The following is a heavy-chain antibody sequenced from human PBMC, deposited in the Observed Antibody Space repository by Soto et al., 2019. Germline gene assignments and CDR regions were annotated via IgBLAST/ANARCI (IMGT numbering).Heavy chain of an antibody. CDR3: ARESDRLWFGELQNNWFDP. D-gene: IGHD3-10*01. CDR1: GYTFTGYY. CDR2: INPNSGGT. V-gene: IGHV1-2*04. J-gene: IGHJ5*02. Sequence: VSVKVSCKASGYTFTGYYMHWVRQAPGQGLEWMGWINPNSGGTNYAQKFQGWVTMTRDTSISTAYMELSRLRSDDTAVYYCARESDRLWFGELQNNWFDPWGQGTLVTVSS.